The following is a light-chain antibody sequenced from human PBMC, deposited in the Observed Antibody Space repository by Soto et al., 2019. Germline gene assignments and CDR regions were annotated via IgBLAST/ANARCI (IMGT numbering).Light chain of an antibody. J-gene: IGKJ4*01. CDR1: QTINSW. CDR2: NAS. CDR3: QQGYSTPPT. Sequence: IQIAPSPSALSASVGGRVPITCRASQTINSWLAWYQQKPGKAPKLLIYNASNLKSGVPSRFSGSGSGTDFTLTISSLQPEDFATYYCQQGYSTPPTFGGGTKVDI. V-gene: IGKV1-5*03.